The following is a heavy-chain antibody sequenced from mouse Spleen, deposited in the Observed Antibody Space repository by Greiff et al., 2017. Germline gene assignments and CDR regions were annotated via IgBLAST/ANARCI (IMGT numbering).Heavy chain of an antibody. CDR1: GYTFTSYW. CDR2: IHPNSGST. CDR3: ARQGYYGSRAWFAD. Sequence: QVQLQQPGAELVKPGASVKLSCKASGYTFTSYWMHWVKQRPGQGLEWIGMIHPNSGSTNYNEKFKSKATLTVDKSSSTAYMQLSSLTSEDSAVYDCARQGYYGSRAWFADWGEGTLVTVSA. D-gene: IGHD1-1*01. V-gene: IGHV1-64*01. J-gene: IGHJ3*01.